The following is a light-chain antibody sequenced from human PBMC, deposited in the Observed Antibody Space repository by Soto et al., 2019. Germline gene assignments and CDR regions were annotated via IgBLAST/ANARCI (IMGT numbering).Light chain of an antibody. CDR1: QSVLYSSNNKNY. CDR2: WAS. Sequence: DIVMTQSPDSLAVSLGERATINCKSSQSVLYSSNNKNYLAWYQQKPGQPPKLLIYWASTRESGVPDRFSGSRSGTDFTLTTGCLPTEDVAVYYCQQYYSTPYTFGQGTKLEIK. V-gene: IGKV4-1*01. J-gene: IGKJ2*01. CDR3: QQYYSTPYT.